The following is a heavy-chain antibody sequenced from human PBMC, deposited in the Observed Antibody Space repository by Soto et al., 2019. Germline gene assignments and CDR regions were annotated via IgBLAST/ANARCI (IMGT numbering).Heavy chain of an antibody. CDR2: ISSGGST. CDR1: GFTVSSFY. D-gene: IGHD3-3*01. CDR3: ARDTFGGAYDFLH. J-gene: IGHJ4*02. V-gene: IGHV3-66*01. Sequence: ESGGGLVQPGGSLRLSCAASGFTVSSFYMTWVRQAPGKGLQWVAVISSGGSTYYADSVKGRFTISRDNSKNTLHLEMNSLRAEDTAVYYCARDTFGGAYDFLHGGQGTLVTVSS.